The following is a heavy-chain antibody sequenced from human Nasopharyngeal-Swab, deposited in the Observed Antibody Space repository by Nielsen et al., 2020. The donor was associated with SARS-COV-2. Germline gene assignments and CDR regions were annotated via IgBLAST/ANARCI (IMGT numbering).Heavy chain of an antibody. J-gene: IGHJ4*02. D-gene: IGHD6-19*01. CDR2: ISWNSGSI. CDR1: GFTFDDYA. V-gene: IGHV3-9*01. Sequence: SLKISCAASGFTFDDYAMHWVRQAPGKGLEWVSGISWNSGSIGYADSVKGRFTISRDYAKNSLYLQMNSLRAEDTALYYCAKENPAVAGQGAFDYWGQGTLVTVSS. CDR3: AKENPAVAGQGAFDY.